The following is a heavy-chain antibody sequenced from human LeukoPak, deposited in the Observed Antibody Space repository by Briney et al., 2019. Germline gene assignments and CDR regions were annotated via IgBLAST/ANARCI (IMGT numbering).Heavy chain of an antibody. CDR3: ARDTYYYGSGSSEPTSYYFDY. V-gene: IGHV3-7*01. J-gene: IGHJ4*02. Sequence: GGSLRLSCAASGFIFSAYWMSWVRQAPGKGLEWVANIKQDGSEKNYVDSVKGRFTISRDNAKNSLYLQMNSLRAEDTAVYYCARDTYYYGSGSSEPTSYYFDYWGQGTLVTVSS. D-gene: IGHD3-10*01. CDR1: GFIFSAYW. CDR2: IKQDGSEK.